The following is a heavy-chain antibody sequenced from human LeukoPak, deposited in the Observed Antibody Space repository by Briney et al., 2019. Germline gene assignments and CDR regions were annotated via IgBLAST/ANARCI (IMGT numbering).Heavy chain of an antibody. J-gene: IGHJ5*02. CDR3: AKASPRAAAES. V-gene: IGHV3-21*01. D-gene: IGHD6-13*01. Sequence: LRLTYAATGSTFRRYCMTWVGESSRKGLEWVSSISSSSSYIYYADSAKGRFTISRDNAKNSLYLQMNSLRAEDTAVYYCAKASPRAAAESWGQGTLVTVSS. CDR1: GSTFRRYC. CDR2: ISSSSSYI.